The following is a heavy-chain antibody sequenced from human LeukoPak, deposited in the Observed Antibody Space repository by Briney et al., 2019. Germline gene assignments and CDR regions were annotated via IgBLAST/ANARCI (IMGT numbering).Heavy chain of an antibody. Sequence: PSETLSLTCTVSGGSISSYSWSWIRQPPGKGLEWIGYTHYSGSTNYNPSLKSRVTISVDTSKNQFSLKVNSVTAADTAVYYCAGCGTSNRGYHYMDDWGDGTTVTVSS. CDR2: THYSGST. CDR3: AGCGTSNRGYHYMDD. V-gene: IGHV4-59*01. D-gene: IGHD2/OR15-2a*01. CDR1: GGSISSYS. J-gene: IGHJ6*03.